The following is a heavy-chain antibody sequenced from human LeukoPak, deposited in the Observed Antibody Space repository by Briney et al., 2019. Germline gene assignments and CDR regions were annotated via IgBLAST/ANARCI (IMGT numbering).Heavy chain of an antibody. Sequence: GGSLRLSCAASGFTFSSYGMHWVRQAPGKGLEWVAFIRYDGSNKYYADSVKGRFTISRDSSKNTLFLEMNSLRVEDTAVYYCAKRHTTGWYLFDYWGQGALVTVSS. D-gene: IGHD6-19*01. J-gene: IGHJ4*02. CDR3: AKRHTTGWYLFDY. V-gene: IGHV3-30*02. CDR1: GFTFSSYG. CDR2: IRYDGSNK.